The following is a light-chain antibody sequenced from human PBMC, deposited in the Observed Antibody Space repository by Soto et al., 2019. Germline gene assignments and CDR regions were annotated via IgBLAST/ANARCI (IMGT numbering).Light chain of an antibody. CDR3: QQYGSSPPKLT. V-gene: IGKV3-20*01. J-gene: IGKJ4*01. Sequence: EIVLTQSPGTLSLSPGERATLSCRASQSVSSSYLAWYQQKPGQAPRLLIYGASSSATGIPDRFSGSGSGTDFTLTISRLEPEDFAVYYCQQYGSSPPKLTFGGGTKVEIK. CDR1: QSVSSSY. CDR2: GAS.